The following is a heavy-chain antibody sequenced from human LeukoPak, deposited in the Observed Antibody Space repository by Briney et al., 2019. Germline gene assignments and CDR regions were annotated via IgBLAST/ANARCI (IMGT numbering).Heavy chain of an antibody. Sequence: PSQTLSLTCAVSGGSISSGGYSWSWIRQPPGKGLEWIGYIYHSGSTYYNPSRKSRVTISVDRSKNQFSLKLNSVTAADTAVYYCARHYGPWGQGTLVTVSS. J-gene: IGHJ5*02. V-gene: IGHV4-30-2*01. D-gene: IGHD3-16*01. CDR1: GGSISSGGYS. CDR2: IYHSGST. CDR3: ARHYGP.